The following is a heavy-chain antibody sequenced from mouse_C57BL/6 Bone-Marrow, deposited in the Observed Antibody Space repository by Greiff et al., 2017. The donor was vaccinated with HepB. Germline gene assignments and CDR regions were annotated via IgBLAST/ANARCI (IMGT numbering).Heavy chain of an antibody. Sequence: EVKLMESGGGLVQSGRSLRLSCATSGFTFSDFYMEWVRQAPGKGLEWIAASRNKANDYTTEYSASVKGRFIVSRDTSQSILYLQMNALRAEDTAIYYCARDGITTVNYFDYWGQGTTLTVSS. V-gene: IGHV7-1*01. CDR3: ARDGITTVNYFDY. CDR1: GFTFSDFY. J-gene: IGHJ2*01. D-gene: IGHD1-1*01. CDR2: SRNKANDYTT.